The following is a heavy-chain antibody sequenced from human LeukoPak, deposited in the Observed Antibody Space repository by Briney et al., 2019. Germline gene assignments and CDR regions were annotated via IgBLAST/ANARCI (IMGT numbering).Heavy chain of an antibody. CDR3: AKYGPQDSGSSHFDY. J-gene: IGHJ4*02. D-gene: IGHD1-26*01. V-gene: IGHV3-23*01. Sequence: GGALRLSCAASGFTFSSYAMSWVRQAPGKGLEWVSAIRDSGSSTHYADSVKGRFTTSRDNSKNTLFLRMNSLRAEDTAIYYCAKYGPQDSGSSHFDYWGQGALVTVS. CDR2: IRDSGSST. CDR1: GFTFSSYA.